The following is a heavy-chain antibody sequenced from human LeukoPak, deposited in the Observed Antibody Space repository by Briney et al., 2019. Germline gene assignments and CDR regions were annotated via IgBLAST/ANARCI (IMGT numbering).Heavy chain of an antibody. D-gene: IGHD4-23*01. CDR3: AKDRLLTTVVPDAFDI. CDR2: ISYDGSNK. CDR1: GVTFSSYG. J-gene: IGHJ3*02. Sequence: GGSLRLSCAASGVTFSSYGMHWVRQAPGKGLEWVAVISYDGSNKYYADSVKGRFTISRDNSKNTLYLQMNSLRAEDTAVYYCAKDRLLTTVVPDAFDIWGQGTMVTVSS. V-gene: IGHV3-30*18.